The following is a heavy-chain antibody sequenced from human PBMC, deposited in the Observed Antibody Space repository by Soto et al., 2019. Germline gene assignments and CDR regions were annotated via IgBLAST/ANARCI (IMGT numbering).Heavy chain of an antibody. CDR3: AREAEDYYYGMDV. Sequence: SETLSLTCAVSGGSISSSNWWSWVRQPPGKGLEWIGEIYHSGSTNYNPSLKSRVTISVDKYKNQFSLKLSSVTAADTAVYYCAREAEDYYYGMDVWGQGTTVTVSS. V-gene: IGHV4-4*02. CDR2: IYHSGST. J-gene: IGHJ6*02. CDR1: GGSISSSNW. D-gene: IGHD6-19*01.